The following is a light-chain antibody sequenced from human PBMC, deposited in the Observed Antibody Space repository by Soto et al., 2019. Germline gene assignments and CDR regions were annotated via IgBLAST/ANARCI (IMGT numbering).Light chain of an antibody. Sequence: EIVLSQSPGTLSLSPGERATLSCRASQSVTSTSLSWYQQKTGQAPRLLIYGAANRATGIPDRFSGRGSGTDFTLTISRLEPEDFAVYYCQLYGSSPMYTFGHGT. CDR1: QSVTSTS. J-gene: IGKJ2*01. V-gene: IGKV3-20*01. CDR2: GAA. CDR3: QLYGSSPMYT.